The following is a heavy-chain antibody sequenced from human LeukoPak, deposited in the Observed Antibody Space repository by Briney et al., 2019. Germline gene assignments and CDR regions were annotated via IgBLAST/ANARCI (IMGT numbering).Heavy chain of an antibody. Sequence: ASVKVSCKASGYSFSGFYMHWVRQAPGQGPEWMGWIHPTSGGTNYAQKFQGRVTMTRDTSITTAYMELSSLISDDTAVYYCARGGYPGGYYYYGLDVWGQGTTVTVS. J-gene: IGHJ6*02. D-gene: IGHD2-15*01. V-gene: IGHV1-2*02. CDR3: ARGGYPGGYYYYGLDV. CDR1: GYSFSGFY. CDR2: IHPTSGGT.